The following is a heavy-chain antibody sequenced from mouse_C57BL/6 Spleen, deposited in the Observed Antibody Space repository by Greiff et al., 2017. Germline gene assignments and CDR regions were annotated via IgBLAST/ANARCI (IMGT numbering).Heavy chain of an antibody. CDR1: GYAFSSSW. D-gene: IGHD2-3*01. Sequence: VQLVESGPELVKPGASVKISCKASGYAFSSSWMNWVKQRPGKGLEWIGRIYPGDGDTNYNGKFKGKATLTTDNSSSTAYMQLSSLTSEDSAVYFCASPNDGYQYYVDYRGQGTTLTVSS. CDR3: ASPNDGYQYYVDY. J-gene: IGHJ2*01. V-gene: IGHV1-82*01. CDR2: IYPGDGDT.